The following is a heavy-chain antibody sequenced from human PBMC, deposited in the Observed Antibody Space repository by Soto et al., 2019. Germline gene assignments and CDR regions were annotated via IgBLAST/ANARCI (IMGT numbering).Heavy chain of an antibody. V-gene: IGHV4-30-4*01. CDR3: ARDWVVVPAATYYHYYYGMDV. J-gene: IGHJ6*02. CDR1: GGSISSGDYY. Sequence: QVQLQESGPGLVKPSQTLSLTCTVSGGSISSGDYYWSWIRQPPGKGLEWIGYIYYSGSTYYNPSLKSRVTISVDTSKNQFSLKLSSVTAADTAVYYCARDWVVVPAATYYHYYYGMDVWGQGTTVTVSS. D-gene: IGHD2-2*01. CDR2: IYYSGST.